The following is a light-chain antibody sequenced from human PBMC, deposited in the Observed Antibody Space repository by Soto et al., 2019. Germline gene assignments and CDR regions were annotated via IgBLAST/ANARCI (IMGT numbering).Light chain of an antibody. CDR2: DAS. Sequence: EIVLTQSPATRAVSGGERATRSCRASQSVNNYLAWYQQKPGQAPRLLIYDASNRATGIPARFSGSGNRKASNVIVRRSGPDCFAVYPCQQRSNSAAVRFGEGTRLEIK. V-gene: IGKV3-11*01. J-gene: IGKJ5*01. CDR3: QQRSNSAAVR. CDR1: QSVNNY.